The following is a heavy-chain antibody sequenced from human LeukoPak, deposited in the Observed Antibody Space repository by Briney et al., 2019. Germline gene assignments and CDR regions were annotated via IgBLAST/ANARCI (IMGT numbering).Heavy chain of an antibody. Sequence: SETLSLTCTVSGGSISSYYWSWIRQPPGKGLEWIGYIYYSGSTNYNPSLKSRVTISVDTSKNQFSLKLSSVTAADTAVYYRARGVVVSLEIYGLVDYWGQGTLVTVSS. D-gene: IGHD3-22*01. J-gene: IGHJ4*02. CDR2: IYYSGST. CDR1: GGSISSYY. CDR3: ARGVVVSLEIYGLVDY. V-gene: IGHV4-59*01.